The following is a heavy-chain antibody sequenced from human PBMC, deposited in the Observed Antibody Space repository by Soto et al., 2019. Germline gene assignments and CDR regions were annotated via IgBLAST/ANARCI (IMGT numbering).Heavy chain of an antibody. V-gene: IGHV4-30-4*01. CDR1: GGSISSGDFY. D-gene: IGHD3-22*01. CDR2: IYHSGST. J-gene: IGHJ4*02. CDR3: ARRYYYDSRGFYGFDY. Sequence: PSETLSLTCIVSGGSISSGDFYWNWIRRPPGKGLEWLGYIYHSGSTSYNPSLKSRLSISMDTSKNHFSLNLTSVAAADTAIYYCARRYYYDSRGFYGFDYWGPGILVTVSS.